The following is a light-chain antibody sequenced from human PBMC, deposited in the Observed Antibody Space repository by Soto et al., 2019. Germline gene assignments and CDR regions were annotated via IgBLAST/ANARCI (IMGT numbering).Light chain of an antibody. V-gene: IGKV1-39*01. CDR1: QSISSY. CDR3: QQSYSTLALT. J-gene: IGKJ4*01. Sequence: DIQMTQSPSSLSAYIGDRVTITYRASQSISSYLNWYQQKPGKAPKLLIYAASSLQSGVPSRFSGSGSGTDFTLTISSLQPEDFATYYCQQSYSTLALTFGGGTKVEIK. CDR2: AAS.